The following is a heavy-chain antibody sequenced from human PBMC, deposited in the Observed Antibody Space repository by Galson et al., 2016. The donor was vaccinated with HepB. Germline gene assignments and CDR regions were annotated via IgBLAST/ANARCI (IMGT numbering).Heavy chain of an antibody. J-gene: IGHJ6*02. CDR1: GFFFSGRA. CDR2: INNGAATT. V-gene: IGHV3-23*01. CDR3: ARAAIVATGWYPYYYYGMDV. Sequence: SLRLSCAASGFFFSGRAMSWVRQAPGKGLEWVSGINNGAATTGYAASVKGRFTISRDNAKNSLYLQMNSLRAEDTAVYYCARAAIVATGWYPYYYYGMDVWGQGTTVTVSS. D-gene: IGHD5-12*01.